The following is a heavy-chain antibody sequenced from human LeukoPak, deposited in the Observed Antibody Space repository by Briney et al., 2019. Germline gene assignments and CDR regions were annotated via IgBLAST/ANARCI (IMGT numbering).Heavy chain of an antibody. J-gene: IGHJ4*02. CDR1: GFTFSSYW. V-gene: IGHV3-7*01. D-gene: IGHD2-2*01. Sequence: TGGSLRLSCAASGFTFSSYWMSWVRQATGKGLEWVVNMKYDGSEKYYVDSVKGRFTISRDNAKNSLYLQMNSLRAEDTAVHYYSCDIEPGSLFLDYWGQGTLVTVSS. CDR2: MKYDGSEK. CDR3: SCDIEPGSLFLDY.